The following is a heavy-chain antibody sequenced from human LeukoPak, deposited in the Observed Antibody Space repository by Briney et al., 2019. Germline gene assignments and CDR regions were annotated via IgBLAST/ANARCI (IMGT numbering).Heavy chain of an antibody. V-gene: IGHV3-23*01. D-gene: IGHD5-24*01. CDR3: AKGPFGATMNDVFDI. Sequence: GGSLRLSCAASGFTFSNYALSWVRQAPGKGLEWVSAIHYSGGSTYYADSVKGRFTISRDNSKNTLYLQMNSLRAEDTAVYYCAKGPFGATMNDVFDIWGQGTMVTVYS. CDR1: GFTFSNYA. J-gene: IGHJ3*02. CDR2: IHYSGGST.